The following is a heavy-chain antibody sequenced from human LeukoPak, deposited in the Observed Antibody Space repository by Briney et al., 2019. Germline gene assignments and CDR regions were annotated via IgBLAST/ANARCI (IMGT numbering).Heavy chain of an antibody. CDR2: IYYSGST. J-gene: IGHJ4*02. D-gene: IGHD5-24*01. CDR3: AGSRRDGYNFDY. V-gene: IGHV4-30-4*08. CDR1: GGSISSRDYY. Sequence: SETLSLTCTVSGGSISSRDYYWSWIRQPPGKGLEWIGYIYYSGSTYYNPSLKSRVTISVDTSKNQFSLKLSSVTAADTAVYYCAGSRRDGYNFDYWGQGTLVTVSS.